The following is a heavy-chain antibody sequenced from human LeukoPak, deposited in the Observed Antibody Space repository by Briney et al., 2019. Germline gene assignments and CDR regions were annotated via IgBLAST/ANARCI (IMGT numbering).Heavy chain of an antibody. CDR3: ARGELGDSSGFSFFDY. J-gene: IGHJ4*02. D-gene: IGHD3-22*01. CDR2: VIAIFGRV. V-gene: IGHV1-69*05. Sequence: LVKVSCKASRGTFSSYGISWVRQAPGQGLEWMGGVIAIFGRVKYGQKFQGRATITTDESTSTAYMELSSLTSEDTGVYYCARGELGDSSGFSFFDYWGQGTLVTVSS. CDR1: RGTFSSYG.